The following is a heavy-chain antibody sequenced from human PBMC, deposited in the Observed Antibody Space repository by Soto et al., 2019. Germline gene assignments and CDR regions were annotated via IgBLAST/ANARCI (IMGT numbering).Heavy chain of an antibody. V-gene: IGHV4-61*01. CDR3: ARDGGATTGDYYYYGMDV. J-gene: IGHJ6*02. Sequence: QVQLQESGPGLVKPSETLSLTCTVSGGSVSSGSYYRSWIRQPPGKGLEWIGYIYYSGSTNYNPSLKSRVTISVDTSKNQFSLKLSSVTAADTAVYYCARDGGATTGDYYYYGMDVWGQGTTVTVSS. D-gene: IGHD1-26*01. CDR2: IYYSGST. CDR1: GGSVSSGSYY.